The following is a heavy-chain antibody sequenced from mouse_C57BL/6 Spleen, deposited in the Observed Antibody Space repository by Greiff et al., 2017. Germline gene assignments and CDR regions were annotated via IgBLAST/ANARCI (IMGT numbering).Heavy chain of an antibody. Sequence: EVQLVESGGGLVKPGGSLKLSCAASGFTFSDYGMHWVRQAPEKGLEWVAYISSGSSTIYYADTVKGRFTISRDNAKNTLFLQMTSLRSEDTAMYYCAITGTSAWFAYWGQGTLVTVSA. CDR3: AITGTSAWFAY. V-gene: IGHV5-17*01. J-gene: IGHJ3*01. D-gene: IGHD4-1*01. CDR2: ISSGSSTI. CDR1: GFTFSDYG.